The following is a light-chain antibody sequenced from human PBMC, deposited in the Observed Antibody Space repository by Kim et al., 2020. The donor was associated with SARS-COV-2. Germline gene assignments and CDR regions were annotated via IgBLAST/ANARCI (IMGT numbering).Light chain of an antibody. CDR2: RNN. J-gene: IGLJ2*01. CDR3: AAWDDSLSGVV. V-gene: IGLV1-47*01. Sequence: QSVLTQPPSASGTPGQRVTISCSGSSSNIGSNYVYWYQQLPGTAPKLLIYRNNQRPSGVPDRFSGSKSGTSASLAISGLRSEDEADYYCAAWDDSLSGVVFGGGNKRTV. CDR1: SSNIGSNY.